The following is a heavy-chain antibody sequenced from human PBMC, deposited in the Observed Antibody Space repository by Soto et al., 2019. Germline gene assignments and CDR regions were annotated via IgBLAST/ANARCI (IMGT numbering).Heavy chain of an antibody. CDR2: VYYTGST. J-gene: IGHJ4*02. CDR3: ARSVAVPGAHTDY. D-gene: IGHD6-19*01. CDR1: GGSISGSY. Sequence: SEALSLTCSVSGGSISGSYWSWIRQSPGKGLEWLGYVYYTGSTNYSPSLRSRVSISVDTSKNEFSLRLSSVTAADTAVYFCARSVAVPGAHTDYWGQGTQVTVSS. V-gene: IGHV4-59*01.